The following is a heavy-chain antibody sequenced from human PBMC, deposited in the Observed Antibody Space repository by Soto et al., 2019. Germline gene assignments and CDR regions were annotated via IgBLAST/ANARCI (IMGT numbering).Heavy chain of an antibody. Sequence: SETLSLTCTVSGGSISSSSYYWGWIRQPPGKGLEWIGSIYYSGSTYYNPSLKSRVTISVDTSKNQFSLKLSSVTAADTAVYYCARHEGMTTVLGSWFDPWGQGTLVTVSS. J-gene: IGHJ5*02. V-gene: IGHV4-39*01. CDR3: ARHEGMTTVLGSWFDP. CDR1: GGSISSSSYY. D-gene: IGHD4-4*01. CDR2: IYYSGST.